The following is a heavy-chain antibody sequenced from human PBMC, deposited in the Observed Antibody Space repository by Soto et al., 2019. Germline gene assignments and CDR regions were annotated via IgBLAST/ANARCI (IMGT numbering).Heavy chain of an antibody. CDR2: INHSGST. V-gene: IGHV4-34*01. Sequence: PSETLSLTCAVYVGSFSGYYWSWIRQPPGKGLEWIGEINHSGSTNYNPSLKSRVTISVDTSKNQFSLKLSSVTAADTAVYYCARGDIVVVPAAPLYYMDVWGKGTTVTVSS. J-gene: IGHJ6*03. CDR1: VGSFSGYY. D-gene: IGHD2-2*01. CDR3: ARGDIVVVPAAPLYYMDV.